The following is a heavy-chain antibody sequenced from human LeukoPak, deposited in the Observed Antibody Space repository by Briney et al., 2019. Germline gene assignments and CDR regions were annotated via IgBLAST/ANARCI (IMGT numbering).Heavy chain of an antibody. Sequence: GASVKVSCKASGYTFTGYYMHWVRQAPGQGLEWMGWMNPNSGGTNYAQKFQGRVTMTRDTSISTAYMELSRLRSDDTAVYYCARVGATFYYYYMDVWGKGTTVTVSS. D-gene: IGHD1-26*01. V-gene: IGHV1-2*02. J-gene: IGHJ6*03. CDR1: GYTFTGYY. CDR2: MNPNSGGT. CDR3: ARVGATFYYYYMDV.